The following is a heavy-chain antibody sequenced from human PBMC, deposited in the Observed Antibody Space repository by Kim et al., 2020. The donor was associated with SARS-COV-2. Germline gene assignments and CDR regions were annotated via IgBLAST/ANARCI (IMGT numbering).Heavy chain of an antibody. D-gene: IGHD4-17*01. CDR1: GYTISNYG. CDR2: ISAYNGDA. V-gene: IGHV1-18*04. Sequence: ASVKVSCKASGYTISNYGITWVRQAPGQGLEWMGWISAYNGDASYAQKLQGRVTMTRDTSTSTVYMELRNLTSDDTAVYYCARDNHDYGGNFDYWGQGT. CDR3: ARDNHDYGGNFDY. J-gene: IGHJ4*02.